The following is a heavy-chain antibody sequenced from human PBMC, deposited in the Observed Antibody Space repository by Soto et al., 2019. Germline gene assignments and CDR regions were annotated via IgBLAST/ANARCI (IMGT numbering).Heavy chain of an antibody. Sequence: EVPLLESGGGLVQPGGSLRLSCGVSGFTFNDFEMNWVRQAPGKGPEWLAYIDGSGATKKYADSVRGRFTISRDNPNNSLFLQMSSLSAADTAIYYCARGFGRFNYWGQGTLVSVSS. V-gene: IGHV3-48*03. J-gene: IGHJ4*02. CDR1: GFTFNDFE. CDR2: IDGSGATK. CDR3: ARGFGRFNY. D-gene: IGHD3-10*01.